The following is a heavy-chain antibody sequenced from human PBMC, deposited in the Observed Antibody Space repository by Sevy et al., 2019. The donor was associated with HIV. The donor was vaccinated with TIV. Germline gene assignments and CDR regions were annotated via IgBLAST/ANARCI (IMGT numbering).Heavy chain of an antibody. CDR2: ISWNSGRR. D-gene: IGHD3-22*01. CDR1: GFNFDDYA. J-gene: IGHJ6*02. Sequence: GGSLRLSCAASGFNFDDYALHWVRRGPGKGLEWVSGISWNSGRRAYADSEKGRFTISRDNGKKSLYLQMNSLRDEDRALYYCAKDVNSSGLYYYYGMDVWGQGTTVTVSS. CDR3: AKDVNSSGLYYYYGMDV. V-gene: IGHV3-9*01.